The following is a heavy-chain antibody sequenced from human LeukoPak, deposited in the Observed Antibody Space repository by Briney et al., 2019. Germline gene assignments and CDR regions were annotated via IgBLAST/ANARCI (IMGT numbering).Heavy chain of an antibody. V-gene: IGHV3-33*01. CDR2: IWHDGRTK. CDR3: ARDPNYYGSGTMKVGFDN. D-gene: IGHD3-10*01. Sequence: PGGSLRLSCAASGFTFSNYGMHWVRQAPGKGREWVADIWHDGRTKDYGDSVKGRFTISRDNSKNTVYLQMNSLRAEDTAVYYCARDPNYYGSGTMKVGFDNWGQGTLVTVSS. J-gene: IGHJ4*02. CDR1: GFTFSNYG.